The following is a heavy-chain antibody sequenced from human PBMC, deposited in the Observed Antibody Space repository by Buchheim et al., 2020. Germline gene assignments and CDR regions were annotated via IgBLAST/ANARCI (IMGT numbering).Heavy chain of an antibody. V-gene: IGHV3-30*04. CDR3: ARETDYYGSGSYFSGMDV. CDR2: ISYDGSNK. CDR1: GFTFSSYA. J-gene: IGHJ6*02. D-gene: IGHD3-10*01. Sequence: QVQLVESGGGVVQPGRSLRLSCAASGFTFSSYAMHWVRQAPGKGLEWVAVISYDGSNKYYADSVKGRFTISRDNSKKTLYLQMNSLRAEDTAVYYCARETDYYGSGSYFSGMDVWGQGTT.